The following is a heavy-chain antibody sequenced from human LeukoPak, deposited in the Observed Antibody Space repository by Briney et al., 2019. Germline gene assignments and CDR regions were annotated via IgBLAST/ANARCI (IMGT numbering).Heavy chain of an antibody. V-gene: IGHV4-59*01. D-gene: IGHD6-6*01. Sequence: SETLSLTCTVSGGSISSYYWSWIRQPPGQGLEWIGYIHYSGSTNYNPPLKSRVTISVDTSKNQFSLKLSSVNAADTAVDYCARGPFVGPHYYYYMDVWGKGTTVTVS. CDR3: ARGPFVGPHYYYYMDV. CDR2: IHYSGST. CDR1: GGSISSYY. J-gene: IGHJ6*03.